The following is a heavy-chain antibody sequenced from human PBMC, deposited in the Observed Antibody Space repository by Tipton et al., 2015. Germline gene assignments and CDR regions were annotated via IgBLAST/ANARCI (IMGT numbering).Heavy chain of an antibody. J-gene: IGHJ4*02. Sequence: TLSLTCTVSGGSISSSSYYWGWIRQPPGKGLEWIGSIYSSGSTYYNPSLKSRVTISVDTSKNHFSLKLSSVAAADTAVYYCARTGYASGCYVYWGQGTLVTVSS. CDR1: GGSISSSSYY. V-gene: IGHV4-39*02. D-gene: IGHD6-19*01. CDR2: IYSSGST. CDR3: ARTGYASGCYVY.